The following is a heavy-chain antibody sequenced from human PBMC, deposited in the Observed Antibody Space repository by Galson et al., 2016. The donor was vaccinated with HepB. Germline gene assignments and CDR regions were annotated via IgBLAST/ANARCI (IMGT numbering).Heavy chain of an antibody. V-gene: IGHV3-15*01. CDR2: ITSKSEGKK. CDR3: RLVGTHEGLES. CDR1: GFTFSSYS. D-gene: IGHD2-21*02. J-gene: IGHJ4*02. Sequence: SLRLSCAASGFTFSSYSMNWVRQAPGKGLEWVGRITSKSEGKKDYAAPLKDRFIISRNNPKTTLYLQMNSLKTEDTAMYYCRLVGTHEGLESWGQGTLVTVSS.